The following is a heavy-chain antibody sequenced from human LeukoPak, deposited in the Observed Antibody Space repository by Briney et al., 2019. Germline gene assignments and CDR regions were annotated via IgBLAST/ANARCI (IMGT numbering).Heavy chain of an antibody. D-gene: IGHD5-18*01. CDR2: IYYSGST. CDR3: ARDGFGYSYGIDY. CDR1: GGSISSGGYY. J-gene: IGHJ4*02. V-gene: IGHV4-31*03. Sequence: PSETLSLTCTVSGGSISSGGYYWSWIRQHLGKGLEWIGYIYYSGSTYYNPSLKSRVTISVDTSKNQFSLKLSSVTAADTAVYYCARDGFGYSYGIDYWGQGTLVTVSS.